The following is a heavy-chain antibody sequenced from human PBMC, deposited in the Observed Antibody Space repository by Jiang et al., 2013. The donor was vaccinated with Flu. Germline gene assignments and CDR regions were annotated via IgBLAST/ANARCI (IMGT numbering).Heavy chain of an antibody. V-gene: IGHV4-61*01. J-gene: IGHJ4*02. Sequence: GSGLVKPSETLSLTCTVSGGSVSSGSYYWSWIRQPPGKGLEWIGYIYYSGSTNYNPSLKSRVTISVDTSKNQFSLKLSSVTAADTAVYYCARGVEWEGEFNYWGQGTLVTVSS. CDR3: ARGVEWEGEFNY. CDR1: GGSVSSGSYY. D-gene: IGHD1-26*01. CDR2: IYYSGST.